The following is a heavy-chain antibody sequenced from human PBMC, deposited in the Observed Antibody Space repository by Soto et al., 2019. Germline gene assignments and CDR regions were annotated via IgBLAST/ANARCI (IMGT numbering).Heavy chain of an antibody. D-gene: IGHD6-19*01. Sequence: PGGSLRLSCAASGFTFSYYAMSWVRQAPGKGPEWVSGISGSDYNTYYADSVKGRFTISRDNSKNALYLQMNSLRAEDTAVYYCAKDRLDIEYSSGWFDYYGMDVWGQGTTVTVSS. V-gene: IGHV3-23*01. CDR1: GFTFSYYA. J-gene: IGHJ6*02. CDR2: ISGSDYNT. CDR3: AKDRLDIEYSSGWFDYYGMDV.